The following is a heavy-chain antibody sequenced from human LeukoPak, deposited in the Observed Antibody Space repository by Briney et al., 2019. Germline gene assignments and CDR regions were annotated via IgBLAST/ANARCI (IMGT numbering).Heavy chain of an antibody. V-gene: IGHV3-23*01. CDR3: AKGLTKWEPRPEYFQH. J-gene: IGHJ1*01. CDR1: GFTFSSYA. Sequence: PGGSLRLSCAASGFTFSSYAMSWVRQAPGKGLEWVSAISGSGGSTYYADSVKGRFTISRDNSKNTLYLQMNSLRAEDTAVYYCAKGLTKWEPRPEYFQHWGQGTLVTVSS. CDR2: ISGSGGST. D-gene: IGHD1-26*01.